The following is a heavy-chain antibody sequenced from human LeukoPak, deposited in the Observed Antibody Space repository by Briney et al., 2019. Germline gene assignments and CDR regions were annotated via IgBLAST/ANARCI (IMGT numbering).Heavy chain of an antibody. V-gene: IGHV3-7*01. Sequence: GGSLRLSCAASEFTFSGYWMSWVRQAPGNGLEWVANIKQDGSEKYYVDSVKGRFTISRDNAKNSLYLQMNSLRAEDTAVYYCAGDSTGYYWAYWGQGTLVTVSS. CDR3: AGDSTGYYWAY. D-gene: IGHD3-22*01. CDR1: EFTFSGYW. J-gene: IGHJ4*02. CDR2: IKQDGSEK.